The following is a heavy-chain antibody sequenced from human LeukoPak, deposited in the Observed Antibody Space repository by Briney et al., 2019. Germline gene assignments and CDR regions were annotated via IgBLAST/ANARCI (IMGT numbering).Heavy chain of an antibody. V-gene: IGHV3-7*01. CDR1: GFTFSTFW. D-gene: IGHD1-1*01. Sequence: GGSLRLSCAASGFTFSTFWMSWVRQAPGKGLEWVANIKTDGSEKYYVDSMKGRFTVSRDNAKNSLYLQMDSLRAEDTAVYYCARGGTFVSDYWGQGTLVIVSS. CDR2: IKTDGSEK. J-gene: IGHJ4*02. CDR3: ARGGTFVSDY.